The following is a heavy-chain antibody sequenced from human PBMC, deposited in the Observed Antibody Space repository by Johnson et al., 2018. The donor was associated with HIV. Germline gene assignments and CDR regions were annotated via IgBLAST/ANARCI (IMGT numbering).Heavy chain of an antibody. Sequence: VQLVESGGGVVQPGRSLRLSCAASGFTFSSYGIHWVRQAPGKGLEWVAVIWYDGSNKYYADSVKGRFTISRDNSKNTLYLQMNSLRAEDTAVYYCARLRGAFDIWGQGTMVTVSS. CDR3: ARLRGAFDI. J-gene: IGHJ3*02. CDR1: GFTFSSYG. CDR2: IWYDGSNK. V-gene: IGHV3-33*01.